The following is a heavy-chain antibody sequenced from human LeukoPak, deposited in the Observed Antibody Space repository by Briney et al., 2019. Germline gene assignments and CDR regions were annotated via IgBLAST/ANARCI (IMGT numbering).Heavy chain of an antibody. CDR2: INHSGST. J-gene: IGHJ6*02. CDR3: ARIPIVVVPAATRGVNYYYYYGMDV. D-gene: IGHD2-2*01. V-gene: IGHV4-34*01. Sequence: SETLSLTCTVSGGSMTGSYWSWIRQPPGKGLEWIGEINHSGSTNYNPSLKSRVTISVDTSKNQFSLKLSSVTAADTAVYYCARIPIVVVPAATRGVNYYYYYGMDVWGQGTTVTVSS. CDR1: GGSMTGSY.